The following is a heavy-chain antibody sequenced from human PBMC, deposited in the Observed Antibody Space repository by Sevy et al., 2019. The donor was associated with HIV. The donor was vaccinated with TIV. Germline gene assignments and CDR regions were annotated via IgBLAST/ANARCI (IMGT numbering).Heavy chain of an antibody. CDR3: AAAIGEYSNYALYYYYGMDV. Sequence: ASVKVSCKASGFTFTSSAMQWVRQARGQRLEWIGWIVVGSGNTNYAQKFQERVTITRDMSTSTAYMELSSLRSEDTAGYYCAAAIGEYSNYALYYYYGMDVWGQGTTVTVSS. D-gene: IGHD4-4*01. J-gene: IGHJ6*02. CDR1: GFTFTSSA. CDR2: IVVGSGNT. V-gene: IGHV1-58*02.